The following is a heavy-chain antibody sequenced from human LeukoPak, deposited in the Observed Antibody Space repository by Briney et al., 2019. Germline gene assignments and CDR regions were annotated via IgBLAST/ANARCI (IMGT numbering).Heavy chain of an antibody. CDR3: ARDKVGTGPTHLDY. CDR1: EFSFGSNY. D-gene: IGHD1-26*01. Sequence: GGSLRLSCAASEFSFGSNYMTWVRHAPGKGLEWVANINEDGGEKYSVDSAKGRFTISRDNAMNSLYLEMNSLRAEDTALYYCARDKVGTGPTHLDYWGQGALVTVSS. J-gene: IGHJ4*02. CDR2: INEDGGEK. V-gene: IGHV3-7*01.